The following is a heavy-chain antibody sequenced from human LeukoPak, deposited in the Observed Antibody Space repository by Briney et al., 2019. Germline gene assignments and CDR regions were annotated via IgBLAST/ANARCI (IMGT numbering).Heavy chain of an antibody. CDR1: GYTFTSYY. D-gene: IGHD4-11*01. CDR3: ASFVGVATVSDFDY. Sequence: ASVKVSCKASGYTFTSYYMHWVRQAPGQGLEWMGIINPSGGSTSYAQKFQGRVTMTRDTSTSTVYMELSRLRSDDTAVYYCASFVGVATVSDFDYWGQGTLVTVSS. J-gene: IGHJ4*02. CDR2: INPSGGST. V-gene: IGHV1-46*01.